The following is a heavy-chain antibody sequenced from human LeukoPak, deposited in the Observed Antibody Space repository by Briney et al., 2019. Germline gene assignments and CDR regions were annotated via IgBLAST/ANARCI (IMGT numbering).Heavy chain of an antibody. CDR3: AKNGAVAGTWGFDY. V-gene: IGHV4-39*07. CDR2: IFYSWRT. D-gene: IGHD6-19*01. CDR1: GGSISSTSYY. Sequence: SETLSLTCTVSGGSISSTSYYWGWIRQPPGKGLECIGSIFYSWRTYYNPSLKSRVTISVDTSKNQFSLKLSSVTAADTAVYYCAKNGAVAGTWGFDYWGQGTLVTVSS. J-gene: IGHJ4*02.